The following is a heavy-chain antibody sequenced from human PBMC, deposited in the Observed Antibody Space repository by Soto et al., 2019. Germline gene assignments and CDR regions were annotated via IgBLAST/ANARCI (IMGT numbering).Heavy chain of an antibody. J-gene: IGHJ6*02. CDR1: GYTFTSYA. V-gene: IGHV1-3*01. CDR3: SISYRHYALMDYYYYGLDV. Sequence: HVQLVQSGAEVKKPGASVKVSCKASGYTFTSYAMHWVRQAPGQRLEWMGWINAGNGNTKYSQKFQGRVTITRDTSATTDYMELSRLTSQDTAVYHFSISYRHYALMDYYYYGLDVWGQGTTVTVSS. CDR2: INAGNGNT. D-gene: IGHD2-8*01.